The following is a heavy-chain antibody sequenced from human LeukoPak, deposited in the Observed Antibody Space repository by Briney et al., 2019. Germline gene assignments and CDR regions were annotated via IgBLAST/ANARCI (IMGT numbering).Heavy chain of an antibody. CDR2: IWYDGSNK. D-gene: IGHD6-19*01. CDR3: AREVAGTSDFDY. Sequence: PGGSLRLSCAASGFTFSTYGMHWVRQVPGKGLEWVAVIWYDGSNKYYADSVQGRFTISRDNSKYTLYLQMNSLRAEDTAVYYCAREVAGTSDFDYWGQGTLVTVSS. V-gene: IGHV3-33*01. CDR1: GFTFSTYG. J-gene: IGHJ4*02.